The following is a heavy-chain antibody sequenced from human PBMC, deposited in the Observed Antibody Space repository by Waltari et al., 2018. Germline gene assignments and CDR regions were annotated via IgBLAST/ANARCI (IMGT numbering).Heavy chain of an antibody. J-gene: IGHJ3*02. CDR2: IYYSGST. V-gene: IGHV4-39*07. Sequence: QLQLQESGPGLVKPSETLSLTCTVSGGSISSSSYYWGWIGSIYYSGSTYYNPSLKSRVTISVDTSKNQFSLKLSSVTAADTAVYYCAALRGVVIATQQGNAFDIWGQGTMVTVSS. CDR3: AALRGVVIATQQGNAFDI. CDR1: GGSISSSSYY. D-gene: IGHD2-21*01.